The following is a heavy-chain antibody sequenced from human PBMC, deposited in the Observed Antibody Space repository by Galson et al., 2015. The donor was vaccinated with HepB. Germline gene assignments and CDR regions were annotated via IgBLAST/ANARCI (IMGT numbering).Heavy chain of an antibody. D-gene: IGHD2-2*01. V-gene: IGHV1-18*01. CDR2: ISAYNGNT. Sequence: SVKVSCKASGYTFTSYGISWVRQAPGQGLEWMGWISAYNGNTNYAQKLQGRVTMTTDTSTSTAYMELRSLRSDDTAVYYCARILPYCSSTSCYLIDYGGQGTLVTVSS. CDR1: GYTFTSYG. J-gene: IGHJ4*02. CDR3: ARILPYCSSTSCYLIDY.